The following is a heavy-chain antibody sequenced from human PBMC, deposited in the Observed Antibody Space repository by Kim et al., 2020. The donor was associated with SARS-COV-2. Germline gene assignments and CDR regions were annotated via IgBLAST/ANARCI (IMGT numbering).Heavy chain of an antibody. V-gene: IGHV3-15*01. D-gene: IGHD6-13*01. Sequence: GGSLRLSCAASGFTFSNAWMSWVRQAPGKGLEWVGRIKSKTDGGITDYAAPVKGRFTISRDDSKNTLYLQMNSLKTEDTAVYYCTTPGWYSSSWYRSDPWGQGTLVTVSS. CDR3: TTPGWYSSSWYRSDP. J-gene: IGHJ5*02. CDR1: GFTFSNAW. CDR2: IKSKTDGGIT.